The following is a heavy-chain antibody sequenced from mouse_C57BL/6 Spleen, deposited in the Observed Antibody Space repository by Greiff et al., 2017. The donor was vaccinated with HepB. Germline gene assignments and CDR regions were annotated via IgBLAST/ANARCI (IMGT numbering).Heavy chain of an antibody. Sequence: VKLVESGAELARPGASVKLSCKASGYTFTSYGISWVKQRPGQGLEWIGEIYPRSGNTYYNEKFKGKATLTADKSSSTAYMELRSLTSEDSAVYFCAGYYDDFFAYWGQGTLVTVSA. CDR1: GYTFTSYG. V-gene: IGHV1-81*01. J-gene: IGHJ3*01. CDR3: AGYYDDFFAY. CDR2: IYPRSGNT. D-gene: IGHD1-1*01.